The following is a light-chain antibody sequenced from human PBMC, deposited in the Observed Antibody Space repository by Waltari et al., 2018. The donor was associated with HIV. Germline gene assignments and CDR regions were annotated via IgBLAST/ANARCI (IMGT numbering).Light chain of an antibody. Sequence: SSELTQDPAVSVALGQTVRITCQGDSLRSYYASWYQQKPGQAPVLVNNGKNNRPTGIPDRFSGSSAGNTAALTITGAQAEDEADYYCNSRDSSGNHYVFGTGTKVTVL. CDR3: NSRDSSGNHYV. J-gene: IGLJ1*01. V-gene: IGLV3-19*01. CDR2: GKN. CDR1: SLRSYY.